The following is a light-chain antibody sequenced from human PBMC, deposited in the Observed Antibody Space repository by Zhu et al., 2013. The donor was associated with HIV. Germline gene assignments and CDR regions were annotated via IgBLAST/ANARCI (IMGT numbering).Light chain of an antibody. V-gene: IGLV1-44*01. Sequence: QSVLTQPSSVSGTPGQRVTISCSGSSSNVGTNSVNWYQHIPGTAPKLLIYSDDQRPSGVPDRFSGSRSGTSASLAISGLQSEDEGHYYCASWDDSLNGWVFGGGTKLTVL. CDR1: SSNVGTNS. J-gene: IGLJ3*02. CDR2: SDD. CDR3: ASWDDSLNGWV.